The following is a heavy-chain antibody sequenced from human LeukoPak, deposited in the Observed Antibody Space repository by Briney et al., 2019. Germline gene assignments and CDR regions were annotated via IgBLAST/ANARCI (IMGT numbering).Heavy chain of an antibody. Sequence: ASVKVSCKASGYTFTGYYMHWVRQAPGQGLEWMGRIIPILGIANYAQKFQGRVTITADKSTSTAYMELSSLRSEDTAVYYCARGLRGDYYFDYWGQGTLVTVSS. V-gene: IGHV1-69*04. CDR1: GYTFTGYY. CDR3: ARGLRGDYYFDY. J-gene: IGHJ4*02. D-gene: IGHD4-17*01. CDR2: IIPILGIA.